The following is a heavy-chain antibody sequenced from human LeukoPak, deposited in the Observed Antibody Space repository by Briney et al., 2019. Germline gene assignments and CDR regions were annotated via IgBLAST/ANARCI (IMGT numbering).Heavy chain of an antibody. Sequence: PSETLSLTCTVAGGSISSNYWSWIGQPPGKRLEWIGYIYYSGSTNYNPSLTSRVTISVETSKNQFSLKLSSVTAADTAVYYCARTPNVYYDYVDVWGKGTRVTVSS. CDR1: GGSISSNY. D-gene: IGHD2-15*01. CDR3: ARTPNVYYDYVDV. CDR2: IYYSGST. V-gene: IGHV4-59*01. J-gene: IGHJ6*03.